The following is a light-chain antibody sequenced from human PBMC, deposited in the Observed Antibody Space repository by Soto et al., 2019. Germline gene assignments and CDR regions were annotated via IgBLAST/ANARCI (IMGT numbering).Light chain of an antibody. Sequence: DIQMTQSPSSVSASVGDRVTITCRASQGISSWLAWYQQKPEKAPKLVIYDASSLQSGVPSRFSGSGSGTDFTLTISSLQPEDVATYYCQKHNTAPWTFGQGTKVDIK. CDR1: QGISSW. CDR3: QKHNTAPWT. CDR2: DAS. V-gene: IGKV1-12*01. J-gene: IGKJ1*01.